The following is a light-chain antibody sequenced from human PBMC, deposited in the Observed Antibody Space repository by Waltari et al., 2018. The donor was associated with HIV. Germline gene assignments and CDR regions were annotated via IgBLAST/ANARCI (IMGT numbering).Light chain of an antibody. CDR1: QSIDNY. CDR3: QQSYSIPLT. J-gene: IGKJ4*01. Sequence: DIQMTQSPSSLSAYVGDTVPITCRASQSIDNYLSWYQQKPAQAPKLLIYAASNLQRGVSSRFSGSGSGTDFTLTISALRPEDFATYYCQQSYSIPLTFGGGTKVV. V-gene: IGKV1-39*01. CDR2: AAS.